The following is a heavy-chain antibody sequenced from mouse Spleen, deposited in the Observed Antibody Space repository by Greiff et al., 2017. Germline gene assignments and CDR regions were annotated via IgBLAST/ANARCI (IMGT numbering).Heavy chain of an antibody. Sequence: VQLQQSGPELVKPGASVKLSCKASGYTFTSYDINWVKQRPGQGLEWIGWIYTRDGSTKYNEKLKGKATLTGDTSSSTAYMELHSLTSDDSAVYFCAREGSSLYWYFDVWGTGTTVTVSS. V-gene: IGHV1-85*01. J-gene: IGHJ1*03. CDR3: AREGSSLYWYFDV. CDR1: GYTFTSYD. CDR2: IYTRDGST. D-gene: IGHD1-1*01.